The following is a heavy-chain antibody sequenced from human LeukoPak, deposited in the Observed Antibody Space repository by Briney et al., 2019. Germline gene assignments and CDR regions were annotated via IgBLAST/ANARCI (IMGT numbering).Heavy chain of an antibody. Sequence: PGGSLRLSCAASGFTFSSYSMNWVRQAPGKGLEWVAVIWYDGSNKYYADSVKGRFTISRDNSKNTLYLQMNSLRAEDTAVYYCARGPIPYSSSWYALDYWGQGTLVTVSS. D-gene: IGHD6-13*01. CDR3: ARGPIPYSSSWYALDY. CDR2: IWYDGSNK. V-gene: IGHV3-33*08. J-gene: IGHJ4*02. CDR1: GFTFSSYS.